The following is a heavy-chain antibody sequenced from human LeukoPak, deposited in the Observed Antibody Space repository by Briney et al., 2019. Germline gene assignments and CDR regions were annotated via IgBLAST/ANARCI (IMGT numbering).Heavy chain of an antibody. J-gene: IGHJ5*02. V-gene: IGHV3-30*01. CDR2: MSYDGSHQ. CDR1: GFTISNYA. Sequence: GGSLRLSCAASGFTISNYAMHWVRQAPGKGLEWVALMSYDGSHQYYADSVKGRFTISRDNSNNTVFLQMNSLRTEDTAVYYCARQRLRYFRSWGQGTLVTVSS. D-gene: IGHD3-9*01. CDR3: ARQRLRYFRS.